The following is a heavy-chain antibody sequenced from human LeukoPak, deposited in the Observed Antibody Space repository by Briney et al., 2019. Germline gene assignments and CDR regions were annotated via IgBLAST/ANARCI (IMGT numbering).Heavy chain of an antibody. V-gene: IGHV3-49*03. CDR1: GFSFGDYG. CDR3: TRFMIGMLGNDWFDP. J-gene: IGHJ5*02. Sequence: GGSLRLSCTASGFSFGDYGLSWFRQAPGKGLEWVGFIRDKSHGGTTEYAASVEGRSTISREDSKTIAYLQMKSLKMEDTAVYYCTRFMIGMLGNDWFDPWGQGTLVTVSS. CDR2: IRDKSHGGTT. D-gene: IGHD2-8*01.